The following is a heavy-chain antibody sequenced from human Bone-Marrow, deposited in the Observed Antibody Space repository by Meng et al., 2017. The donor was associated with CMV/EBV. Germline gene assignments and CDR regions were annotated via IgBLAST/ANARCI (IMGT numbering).Heavy chain of an antibody. Sequence: GESLKISCAASGFTFSSYSMNWVRQAPGKGLEWVSSISSSSSYIYYADSVKGRFTISRDNAKNSLYLQMNSLRAEDTAVYYCAKEGRPRRYYYGMDVWGQGTTVTVSS. CDR2: ISSSSSYI. D-gene: IGHD6-25*01. CDR3: AKEGRPRRYYYGMDV. J-gene: IGHJ6*02. CDR1: GFTFSSYS. V-gene: IGHV3-21*01.